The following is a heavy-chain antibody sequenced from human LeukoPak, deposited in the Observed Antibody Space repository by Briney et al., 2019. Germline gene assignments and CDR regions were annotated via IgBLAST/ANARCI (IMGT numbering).Heavy chain of an antibody. CDR2: ISYDGSNK. J-gene: IGHJ4*02. Sequence: GGSLRLSCAASGFTFSSYGMHWVRQAPGKGLEWVAVISYDGSNKYYADSVKGRFTISRDNSKNTLYLQMNSLRAEDTAVYYRAKAYDYGDYPGYFDYWGQGTLVTVSS. V-gene: IGHV3-30*18. D-gene: IGHD4-17*01. CDR1: GFTFSSYG. CDR3: AKAYDYGDYPGYFDY.